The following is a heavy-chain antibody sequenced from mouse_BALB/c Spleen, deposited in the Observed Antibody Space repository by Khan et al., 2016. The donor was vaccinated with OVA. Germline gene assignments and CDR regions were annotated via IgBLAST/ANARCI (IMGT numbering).Heavy chain of an antibody. D-gene: IGHD2-3*01. CDR3: ARGDGYYVYFDY. Sequence: QVQLQQSGPELVKPGASVKMSCKASGYTFPYYVITWVKQRTGKGLEWIVEIYPGSDNYYYNERFKGKATLTAEKSSNTNHMQLSSLTSEDSAVYCCARGDGYYVYFDYWGQGTTLTVSS. CDR1: GYTFPYYV. J-gene: IGHJ2*01. V-gene: IGHV1-81*01. CDR2: IYPGSDNY.